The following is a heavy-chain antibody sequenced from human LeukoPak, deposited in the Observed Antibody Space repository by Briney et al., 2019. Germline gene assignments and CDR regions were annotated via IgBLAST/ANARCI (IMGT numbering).Heavy chain of an antibody. CDR2: INPNSGGT. CDR3: ARDSELRYFDWLLAGWFDP. V-gene: IGHV1-2*02. CDR1: GYTFTGYY. J-gene: IGHJ5*02. D-gene: IGHD3-9*01. Sequence: GASVKVSCKASGYTFTGYYMHWVRQAPGQGLEWMGWINPNSGGTNYAQKFQGRVTMTRDTSISTAYMKLSRLRSDDTAVYYCARDSELRYFDWLLAGWFDPWGQGTLVTVSS.